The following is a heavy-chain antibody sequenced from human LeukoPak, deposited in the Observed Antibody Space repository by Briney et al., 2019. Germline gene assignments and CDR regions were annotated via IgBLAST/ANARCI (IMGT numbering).Heavy chain of an antibody. Sequence: LRLSCAASGFTFSNYSMNWVRQAPGKGLEWIGYIYYSGNAYYNPSLKSRVTISVDTSKNQFFLNLRSVTAADTAVYYCARGQWYVDSWGQGTLVIVSS. CDR3: ARGQWYVDS. CDR2: IYYSGNA. J-gene: IGHJ4*02. CDR1: GFTFSNYS. D-gene: IGHD2-15*01. V-gene: IGHV4-30-4*08.